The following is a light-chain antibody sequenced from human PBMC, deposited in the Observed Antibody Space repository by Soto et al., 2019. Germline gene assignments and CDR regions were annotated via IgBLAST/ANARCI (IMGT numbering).Light chain of an antibody. CDR1: QSVLYNSNNKNY. J-gene: IGKJ1*01. V-gene: IGKV4-1*01. Sequence: DIVMTQSPDSLAVSLGERATINCKSSQSVLYNSNNKNYLAWYQRKPGQPPKLLISWASTRESGVPDRFSGSGYGTDFTLTISSLQAEDVATYYCQQYYRPPPTLGQGTKVEIK. CDR2: WAS. CDR3: QQYYRPPPT.